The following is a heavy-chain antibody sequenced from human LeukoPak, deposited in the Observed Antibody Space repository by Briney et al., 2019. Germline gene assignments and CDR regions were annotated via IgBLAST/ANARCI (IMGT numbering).Heavy chain of an antibody. CDR2: ISSSGSYI. D-gene: IGHD6-13*01. V-gene: IGHV3-21*01. J-gene: IGHJ4*02. Sequence: GGSLRLSCAASGFTFSAYSMNWVRQAPGKGLEWVSSISSSGSYIYYADSVKGRFIISRDNAKNSLYLQMYSLRAVDTAVYYCARWHQLALDYWGQGTLVTVSS. CDR3: ARWHQLALDY. CDR1: GFTFSAYS.